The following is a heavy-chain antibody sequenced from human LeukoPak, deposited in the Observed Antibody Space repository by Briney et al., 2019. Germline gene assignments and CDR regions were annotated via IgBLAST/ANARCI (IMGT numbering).Heavy chain of an antibody. CDR3: ARRGYGDYWAFDI. V-gene: IGHV3-7*02. Sequence: PGGSLRLSCAASGFTFSSHWMSWVRQAPGKGLEWVANIKQDGSEKYYVDSVKGRFTISRDNAKNSLCLRMNSLRAEDTAVYYCARRGYGDYWAFDIWGQGTMVTVSS. CDR2: IKQDGSEK. D-gene: IGHD4-17*01. CDR1: GFTFSSHW. J-gene: IGHJ3*02.